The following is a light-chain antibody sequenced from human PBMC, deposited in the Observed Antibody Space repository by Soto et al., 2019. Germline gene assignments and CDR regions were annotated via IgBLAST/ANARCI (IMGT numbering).Light chain of an antibody. V-gene: IGLV2-14*01. Sequence: QSALTQPASVSGSPGQSITISCTGTSSDVGGYNYVSWHQQHPGKVPKLMIYDGSYRPSGVSKRFSGSKSGNTATLTISGLQAEDEADYYCSSYTTSSAYVFGTGTKVTVL. CDR2: DGS. CDR3: SSYTTSSAYV. J-gene: IGLJ1*01. CDR1: SSDVGGYNY.